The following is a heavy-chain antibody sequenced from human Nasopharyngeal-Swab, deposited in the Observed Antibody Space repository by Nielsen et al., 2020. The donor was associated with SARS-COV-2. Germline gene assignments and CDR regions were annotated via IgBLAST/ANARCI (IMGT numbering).Heavy chain of an antibody. CDR2: ISSSGSIT. D-gene: IGHD5-24*01. Sequence: GGSLRLSCAASGFSFCEYYMSWIRQAPGKGLEWISDISSSGSITHYADSMKGRFTISRDNAKKSLYLQMNSLRAEDTAVYYCARGVETIHHWGQGSLVTVSS. CDR1: GFSFCEYY. J-gene: IGHJ1*01. CDR3: ARGVETIHH. V-gene: IGHV3-11*04.